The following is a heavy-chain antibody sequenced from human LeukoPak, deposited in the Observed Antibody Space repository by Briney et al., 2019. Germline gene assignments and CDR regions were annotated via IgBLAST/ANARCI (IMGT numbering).Heavy chain of an antibody. CDR1: GFTVSSNY. D-gene: IGHD3-10*01. CDR2: IYSGGST. Sequence: PGGSLRLSCAASGFTVSSNYMNWVRQAPGKGLEWVSVIYSGGSTYYADSVKGRFTISRDNAKNSLYLQMNSLRDEDTAVYYCARDPDSSGSYSKYNWFDPWGQGTLVTVSS. CDR3: ARDPDSSGSYSKYNWFDP. V-gene: IGHV3-66*01. J-gene: IGHJ5*02.